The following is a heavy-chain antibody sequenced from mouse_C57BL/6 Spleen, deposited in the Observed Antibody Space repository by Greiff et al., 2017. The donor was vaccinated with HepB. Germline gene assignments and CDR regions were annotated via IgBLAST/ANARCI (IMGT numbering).Heavy chain of an antibody. CDR2: ISSGSSTI. CDR1: GFTFSDYG. CDR3: ARGPFFAY. J-gene: IGHJ3*01. V-gene: IGHV5-17*01. Sequence: EVKLMESGGGLVKPGGSLKLSCAASGFTFSDYGMHWVRQAPEKGLEWVAYISSGSSTIYYADTVKGRFTISRDNAKNTLFLQMTSLRSEDTAMYYCARGPFFAYWGQGTLVTVSA.